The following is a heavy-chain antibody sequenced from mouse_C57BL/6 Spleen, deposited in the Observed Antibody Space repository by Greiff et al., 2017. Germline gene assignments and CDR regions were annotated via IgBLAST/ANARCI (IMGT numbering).Heavy chain of an antibody. D-gene: IGHD1-1*01. Sequence: EVKVEESGEGLVKPGGSLKLSCAASGFTFSSYAMSWVRQTPEKRLEWVAYISSGGDYIYYADTVKGRFTISRDNARNTLYLQMSSLKSEDTAMYYCTRNYYGSSYGWFAYWGQGTLVTVSA. V-gene: IGHV5-9-1*02. CDR1: GFTFSSYA. J-gene: IGHJ3*01. CDR2: ISSGGDYI. CDR3: TRNYYGSSYGWFAY.